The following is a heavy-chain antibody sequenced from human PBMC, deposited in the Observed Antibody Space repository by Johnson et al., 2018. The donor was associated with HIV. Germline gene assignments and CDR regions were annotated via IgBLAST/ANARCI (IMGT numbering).Heavy chain of an antibody. CDR2: IKQDGSEK. CDR1: GFTFSSYW. Sequence: VQLVESGGGLIQPGGSLRLSCAASGFTFSSYWMSWVRQAPGKGLEWVANIKQDGSEKYYADAVKGRFTISRDNAKNSLYLQMNSLRAEDTALYYCARVPEGDDDAFDIWGQGTMVTVSS. D-gene: IGHD2-21*01. J-gene: IGHJ3*02. V-gene: IGHV3-7*05. CDR3: ARVPEGDDDAFDI.